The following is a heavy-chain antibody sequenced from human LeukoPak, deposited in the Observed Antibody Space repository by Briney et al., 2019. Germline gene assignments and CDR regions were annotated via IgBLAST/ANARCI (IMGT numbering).Heavy chain of an antibody. CDR2: ISSNGAGT. Sequence: GGSLRLSCAASGFTLSSYAMSWVRQAAGKGLGWVSAISSNGAGTYYADSVKGRFTISRDNSKNTLYLQMNSLRAEDTAVYYCAKDVCSSTSCDVGSWGQGTLVTVSS. D-gene: IGHD2-2*01. CDR3: AKDVCSSTSCDVGS. V-gene: IGHV3-23*01. J-gene: IGHJ5*02. CDR1: GFTLSSYA.